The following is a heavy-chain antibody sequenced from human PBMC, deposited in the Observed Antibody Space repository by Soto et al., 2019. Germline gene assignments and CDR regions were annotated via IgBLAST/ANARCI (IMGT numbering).Heavy chain of an antibody. J-gene: IGHJ4*02. V-gene: IGHV3-33*01. CDR1: GFTFSSYG. CDR3: ARWNGDYRTNNFDY. D-gene: IGHD4-17*01. Sequence: QVQLVESGGGVVQPGRSLRLSCAASGFTFSSYGMHWVRQAPGKGLEWVAVIWYDGSNKYYADSVKGRFTISRDNSKNTLYLQMNSLRADDTAVYYCARWNGDYRTNNFDYWGQGTLVTVSS. CDR2: IWYDGSNK.